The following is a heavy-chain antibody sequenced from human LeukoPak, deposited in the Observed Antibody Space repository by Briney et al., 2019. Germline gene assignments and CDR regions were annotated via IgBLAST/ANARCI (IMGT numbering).Heavy chain of an antibody. CDR2: IIPIFGTA. Sequence: SVKVSCKASVGTFSSYAISWVRQAPGQGLAWMGGIIPIFGTANYAQKFQGRVTITTDESTSTAYMELSSLRSEDTAVYYCARNSPDRHHYYYDYMDVWGKGTTVTVSS. CDR1: VGTFSSYA. D-gene: IGHD3-22*01. V-gene: IGHV1-69*05. CDR3: ARNSPDRHHYYYDYMDV. J-gene: IGHJ6*03.